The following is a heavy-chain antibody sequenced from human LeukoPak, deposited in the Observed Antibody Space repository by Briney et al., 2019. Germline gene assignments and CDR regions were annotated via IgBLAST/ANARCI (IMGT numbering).Heavy chain of an antibody. CDR1: GFTVSSNY. J-gene: IGHJ4*02. D-gene: IGHD2-8*01. Sequence: GGSLRLSCAASGFTVSSNYMSWVRQAPGKGLEWVSWISSSGSNIYYADSVEGRFTISRDNAKNSLYLQMDILRAEDTAVYYCARGPTNGQAFDYWGQGTLVSVSS. CDR2: ISSSGSNI. V-gene: IGHV3-11*04. CDR3: ARGPTNGQAFDY.